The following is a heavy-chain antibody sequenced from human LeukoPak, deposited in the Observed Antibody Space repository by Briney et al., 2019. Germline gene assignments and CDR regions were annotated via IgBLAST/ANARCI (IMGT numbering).Heavy chain of an antibody. CDR3: ARARGQWLADAFDI. J-gene: IGHJ3*02. CDR2: ISYDGSNK. V-gene: IGHV3-30-3*01. CDR1: GFTFSSYA. Sequence: GRSLRLSCAASGFTFSSYAMHWVRQAPGKGLEWVAVISYDGSNKYYADSVKGRFTISRDNSKNTLYLQMNSLRAEDTAVYYCARARGQWLADAFDIWGQGTMVTVSS. D-gene: IGHD6-19*01.